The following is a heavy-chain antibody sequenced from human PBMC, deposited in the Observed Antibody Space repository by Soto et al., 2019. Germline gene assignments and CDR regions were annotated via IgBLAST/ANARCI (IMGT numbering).Heavy chain of an antibody. V-gene: IGHV4-34*01. CDR2: INHSGNT. Sequence: SETLSLTCAVYGGSFSGYYWTWIRQPPGTGLEWIGEINHSGNTNYNPSLKSRVTISVDTSKNQFSLKLTSVTAADTAVYFCASGHDAYKVRYWGQGTLVTVSS. D-gene: IGHD1-1*01. J-gene: IGHJ4*02. CDR1: GGSFSGYY. CDR3: ASGHDAYKVRY.